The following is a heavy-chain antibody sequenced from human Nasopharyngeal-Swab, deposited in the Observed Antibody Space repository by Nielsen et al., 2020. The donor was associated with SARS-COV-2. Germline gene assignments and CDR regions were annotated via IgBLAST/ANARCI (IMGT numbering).Heavy chain of an antibody. CDR3: ARDSSTYYYDSSGYFDY. D-gene: IGHD3-22*01. CDR1: GYSFTGYY. Sequence: ASVKVSCKASGYSFTGYYMHLVRQAPGQGLEWMGIINPSGGSTSYAQKFQGRVTMTRDTSTSTVYMELSSLRSEDTAVYYCARDSSTYYYDSSGYFDYWGQGTLVTVSS. CDR2: INPSGGST. V-gene: IGHV1-46*01. J-gene: IGHJ4*02.